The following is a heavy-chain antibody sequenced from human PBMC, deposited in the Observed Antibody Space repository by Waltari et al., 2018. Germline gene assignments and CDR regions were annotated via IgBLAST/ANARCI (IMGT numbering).Heavy chain of an antibody. CDR3: ARERGSYGGNSEGPLYYYYMDV. J-gene: IGHJ6*03. CDR2: IYYSGST. CDR1: GGSISSGDYY. D-gene: IGHD2-21*02. Sequence: QVQLQESGPGLVKPPQTLSLTCTVSGGSISSGDYYWSWIRPPPGKGLEWIGYIYYSGSTYYNPSLKSRVTISVDTSKNQFSLKLSSVTAADTAVYYCARERGSYGGNSEGPLYYYYMDVWGKGTTVTVSS. V-gene: IGHV4-30-4*08.